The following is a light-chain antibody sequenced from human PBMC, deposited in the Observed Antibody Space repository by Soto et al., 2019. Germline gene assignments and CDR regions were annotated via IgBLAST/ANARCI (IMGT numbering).Light chain of an antibody. V-gene: IGLV2-23*01. CDR2: EGS. CDR3: WSYAGTDVV. Sequence: QSALTQPASVSGSPGQSITISCTGTSSDVGSYNLVSWYQQHPGKAPKLMIYEGSKRPSGVSNRFSGSKSGNTASLTISGLQAEDEADYYCWSYAGTDVVFGGGTKLTVL. J-gene: IGLJ2*01. CDR1: SSDVGSYNL.